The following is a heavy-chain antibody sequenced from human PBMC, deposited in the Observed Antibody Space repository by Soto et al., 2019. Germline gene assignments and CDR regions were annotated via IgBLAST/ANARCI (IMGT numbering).Heavy chain of an antibody. D-gene: IGHD2-21*01. CDR1: GYNFTSYG. CDR2: IDTHNGNT. J-gene: IGHJ3*02. V-gene: IGHV1-18*01. Sequence: VQLEQSGPELKKPGASVRVSCKASGYNFTSYGITWLRQAPGQGLEWMAWIDTHNGNTNHAYRLQARVIMTTDTSTTPAYLEFRRLRADKTGVYYFATYLPVALGAFYIWGQGKMVTVS. CDR3: ATYLPVALGAFYI.